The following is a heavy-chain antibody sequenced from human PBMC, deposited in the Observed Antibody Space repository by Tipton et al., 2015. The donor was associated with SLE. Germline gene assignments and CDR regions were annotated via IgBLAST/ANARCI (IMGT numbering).Heavy chain of an antibody. CDR3: VVCSPSRFSYFYY. J-gene: IGHJ4*02. CDR1: GGSITIYY. CDR2: ICCGGST. V-gene: IGHV4-4*07. Sequence: TLSLTCTVSGGSITIYYWGWVRQPAGKGLEWIGRICCGGSTKYNPSLDSRVSLSVDASKDQFSLKLSSVTAADTAVYYCVVCSPSRFSYFYYCGQGRLVTVSS. D-gene: IGHD2-15*01.